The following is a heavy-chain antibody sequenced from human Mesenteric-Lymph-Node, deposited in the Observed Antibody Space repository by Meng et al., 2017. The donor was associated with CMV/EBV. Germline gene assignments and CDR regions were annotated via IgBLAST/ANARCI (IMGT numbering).Heavy chain of an antibody. CDR1: FTDYY. J-gene: IGHJ4*02. D-gene: IGHD5-12*01. Sequence: FTDYYMHWVQHAPGKGLEWMGLVDPEDGDTIYAEKFQGRVTITADTSTDTAYMELSSLRSEDTAVYYCARTLVRAGYSGYDRPRFFDYWGQGTLVTVSS. V-gene: IGHV1-69-2*01. CDR3: ARTLVRAGYSGYDRPRFFDY. CDR2: VDPEDGDT.